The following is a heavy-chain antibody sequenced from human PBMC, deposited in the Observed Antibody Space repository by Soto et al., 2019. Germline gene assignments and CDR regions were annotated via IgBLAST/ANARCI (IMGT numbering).Heavy chain of an antibody. CDR1: GFICSSYD. CDR3: AKATATSVGDFEI. CDR2: ILVGGST. D-gene: IGHD1-1*01. J-gene: IGHJ3*02. Sequence: PGGSLRLSCAVSGFICSSYDMSWVRQAPGKGLEWVSTILVGGSTHYEDAVKGRFTISRDTSKNTVYLQMNSLTAGDTAVYYCAKATATSVGDFEIYGQGTMVTVSS. V-gene: IGHV3-23*01.